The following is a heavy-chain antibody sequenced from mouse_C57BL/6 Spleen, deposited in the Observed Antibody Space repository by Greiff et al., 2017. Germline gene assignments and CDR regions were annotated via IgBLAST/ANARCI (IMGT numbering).Heavy chain of an antibody. CDR3: AMANWDYFDY. J-gene: IGHJ2*01. D-gene: IGHD4-1*01. Sequence: QVQLKQPGAELVKPGASVKVSCKASGYTFNSYWMHWVKQRPGQGLEWIGRIHPSDSDTNYNQKFKGKATLTVDKSSSTAYMQLSSLTSEDAAVYYFAMANWDYFDYWGQGTTLTVSS. V-gene: IGHV1-74*01. CDR2: IHPSDSDT. CDR1: GYTFNSYW.